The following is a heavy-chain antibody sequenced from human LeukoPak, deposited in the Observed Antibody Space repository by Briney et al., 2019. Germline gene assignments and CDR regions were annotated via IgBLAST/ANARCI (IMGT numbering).Heavy chain of an antibody. J-gene: IGHJ4*02. D-gene: IGHD5-24*01. CDR2: INHSGST. CDR3: ARGRWLQFHYFDY. Sequence: SETLSLTCAVYGGSFSGYYWSWIRQPPGKGLEWIGEINHSGSTNYNPSLKSRVTISVDTSKNQFSLKLSSVTAADTAVYYCARGRWLQFHYFDYWGQGTRVTVSS. V-gene: IGHV4-34*01. CDR1: GGSFSGYY.